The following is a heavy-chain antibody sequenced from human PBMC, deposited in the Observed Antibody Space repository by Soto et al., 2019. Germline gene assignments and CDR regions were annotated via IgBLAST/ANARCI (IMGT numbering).Heavy chain of an antibody. Sequence: QVQLVESGGGVVQPGRSLRLSCAASGFTFSSYGMHWVRQAPGKGLEWVAVIWYDGSNKYYADSVKGRFTISRDNSKNTLYLQMNSLRAEDMAVYYCARDGEARITIFGVVIPHFDYWGQGTLVTVSS. CDR3: ARDGEARITIFGVVIPHFDY. CDR1: GFTFSSYG. V-gene: IGHV3-33*01. D-gene: IGHD3-3*01. J-gene: IGHJ4*02. CDR2: IWYDGSNK.